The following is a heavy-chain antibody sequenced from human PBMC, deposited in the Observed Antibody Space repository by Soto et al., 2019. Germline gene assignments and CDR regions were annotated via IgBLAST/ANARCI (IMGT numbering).Heavy chain of an antibody. CDR1: GFTFSTYC. V-gene: IGHV3-7*01. J-gene: IGHJ3*02. CDR3: ARGGIGYCSGGTCFYTAFDI. D-gene: IGHD2-15*01. Sequence: GSLRLSCAASGFTFSTYCMSWVRQAPGKGLEWLANIKEDGSEKYYVDSLKGRFTISRDNAKNSLYVQMNSLRVEDTAVYYCARGGIGYCSGGTCFYTAFDIWGQGSMVTVSS. CDR2: IKEDGSEK.